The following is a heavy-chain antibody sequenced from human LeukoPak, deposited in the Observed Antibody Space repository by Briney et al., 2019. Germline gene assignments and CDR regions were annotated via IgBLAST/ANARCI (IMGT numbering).Heavy chain of an antibody. CDR3: ARGGDYGGYKWFDP. Sequence: SETLSLTCTVSGGSISSYYWSWIRQPPGKGLEWIASVYYSGSTSYNPSLKSRVTISVDTSKNQFSLKLSSVTAAYTAVYYCARGGDYGGYKWFDPWGQGTLVTVSS. CDR1: GGSISSYY. V-gene: IGHV4-59*01. J-gene: IGHJ5*02. CDR2: VYYSGST. D-gene: IGHD4-23*01.